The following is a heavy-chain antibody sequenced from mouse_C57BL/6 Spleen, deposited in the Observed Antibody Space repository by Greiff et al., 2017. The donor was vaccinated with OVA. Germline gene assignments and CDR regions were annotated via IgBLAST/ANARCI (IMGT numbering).Heavy chain of an antibody. D-gene: IGHD1-1*01. CDR1: GFTFSDYY. Sequence: EVHLVESEGGLVQPGSSMKLSCTASGFTFSDYYMAWVRQVPEKGLEWVANINYDGSSTYYLDSLKSRFIISRDNAKNILYLQMSSLKSEDTATYYCARDVVARWYFDVWGTGTTVTVSS. CDR3: ARDVVARWYFDV. CDR2: INYDGSST. V-gene: IGHV5-16*01. J-gene: IGHJ1*03.